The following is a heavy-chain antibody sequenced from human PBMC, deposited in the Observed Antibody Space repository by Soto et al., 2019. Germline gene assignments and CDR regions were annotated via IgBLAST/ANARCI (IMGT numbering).Heavy chain of an antibody. Sequence: QVELVQSGAEVKKPGASVKVSCKASGYSFTRYGISWVRQAPGQGLEWMGWISAYNGNTNYAQKLQGRVTMTTDTSTSTAYMELRSLRSDDTAVYYCARDGYVDGSRKYYHYYGKDVWGQGTTVTVSS. CDR3: ARDGYVDGSRKYYHYYGKDV. V-gene: IGHV1-18*01. CDR1: GYSFTRYG. CDR2: ISAYNGNT. J-gene: IGHJ6*02. D-gene: IGHD3-10*01.